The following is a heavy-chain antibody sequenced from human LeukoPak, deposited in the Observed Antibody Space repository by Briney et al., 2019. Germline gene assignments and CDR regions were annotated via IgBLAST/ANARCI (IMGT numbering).Heavy chain of an antibody. CDR2: IYYSGST. CDR3: ARDQTIFGVRGGMDV. Sequence: SETLSLTCTVSGGSISSYNRSWIRQPPGTGLEWIGHIYYSGSTNYYPSLKSRVTISVDTSKNQFSLELSSVTAADTAVYYCARDQTIFGVRGGMDVWGQGTTVTVSS. J-gene: IGHJ6*02. CDR1: GGSISSYN. D-gene: IGHD3-3*01. V-gene: IGHV4-59*01.